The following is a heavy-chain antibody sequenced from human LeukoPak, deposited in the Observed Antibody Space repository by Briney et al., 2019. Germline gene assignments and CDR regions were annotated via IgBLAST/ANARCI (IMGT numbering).Heavy chain of an antibody. D-gene: IGHD3-22*01. CDR1: GGSISSYY. V-gene: IGHV4-59*08. CDR2: VYYSGST. CDR3: ARHVPTPYYGTSGPFDY. Sequence: SETLSLTCTVSGGSISSYYWSWIRQPPGKGLEWIGYVYYSGSTNYNPSLKSRVTLSVDTSKNQFSLKLTSVTAADTAVYFCARHVPTPYYGTSGPFDYWGQGTLVTVSS. J-gene: IGHJ4*02.